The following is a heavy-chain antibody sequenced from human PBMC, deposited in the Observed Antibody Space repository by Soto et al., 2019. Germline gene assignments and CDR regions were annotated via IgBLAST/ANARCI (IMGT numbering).Heavy chain of an antibody. Sequence: QVQLVESGGGVVQPGRSLRLSCAASGFTFSSYGMHWVRQDPGKGLEWVTIISHDGSNKYYADSVKGRFTISRDNSKNTLYLQMNSLRAEDTAVYYCVKDRARDYYYGMDVWGQGTTVTVSS. CDR1: GFTFSSYG. J-gene: IGHJ6*02. CDR2: ISHDGSNK. CDR3: VKDRARDYYYGMDV. D-gene: IGHD3-10*01. V-gene: IGHV3-30*18.